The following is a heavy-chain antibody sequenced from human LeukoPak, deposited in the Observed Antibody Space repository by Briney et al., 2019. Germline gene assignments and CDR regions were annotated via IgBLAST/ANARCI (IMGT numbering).Heavy chain of an antibody. CDR1: GGSFSGYY. J-gene: IGHJ4*02. D-gene: IGHD1-14*01. V-gene: IGHV4-34*01. Sequence: PSETLSLTCAVYGGSFSGYYWSWIRQPPGKGLEWIGEINHSGSTNYNPSLKSRVTISVDTSKNQFSLKLSSVTAADTAVYYCARRLVTADLDYWGQGTLVTVSS. CDR2: INHSGST. CDR3: ARRLVTADLDY.